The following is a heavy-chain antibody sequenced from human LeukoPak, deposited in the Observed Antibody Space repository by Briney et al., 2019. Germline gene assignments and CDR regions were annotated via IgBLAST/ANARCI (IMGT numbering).Heavy chain of an antibody. CDR1: GFTFSGYA. V-gene: IGHV3-23*01. CDR3: AKDEEDRITAAKDY. CDR2: ISGSGGST. D-gene: IGHD6-13*01. J-gene: IGHJ4*02. Sequence: GGSLRLSCAASGFTFSGYAMSWVRQAPGKGLEWVSAISGSGGSTYYADSVKGRFTISRDNSKNTLYLQMNSLRAEDTAVYYCAKDEEDRITAAKDYWGQGTLVTVSS.